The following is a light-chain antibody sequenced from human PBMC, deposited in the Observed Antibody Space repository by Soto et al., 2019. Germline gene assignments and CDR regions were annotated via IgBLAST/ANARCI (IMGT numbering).Light chain of an antibody. CDR3: QQYGSSPGT. CDR1: QSVSSSY. Sequence: EIVLTQSPGTLSLSPGERATLSCRASQSVSSSYLAWYQQKPGQAPRLLIYGASSRATGIPDRFSGSGSGTPFTLTISRLEPEDFAVYYCQQYGSSPGTFGQGTKVEIK. J-gene: IGKJ1*01. CDR2: GAS. V-gene: IGKV3-20*01.